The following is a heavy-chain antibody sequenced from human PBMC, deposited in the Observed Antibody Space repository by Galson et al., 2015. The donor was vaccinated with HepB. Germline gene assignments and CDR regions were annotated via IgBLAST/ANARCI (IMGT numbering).Heavy chain of an antibody. CDR1: GGTFSSYA. CDR3: ARTTVTTLYYFDY. D-gene: IGHD4-17*01. V-gene: IGHV1-69*06. CDR2: IIPIFGTA. J-gene: IGHJ4*02. Sequence: SVKVSCKASGGTFSSYAISWVRQAPGQGLEWVGGIIPIFGTANYAQKFQGRVTITADKSTSTVYMELSSLRSEDTAVYYCARTTVTTLYYFDYWGQGTLVTVSS.